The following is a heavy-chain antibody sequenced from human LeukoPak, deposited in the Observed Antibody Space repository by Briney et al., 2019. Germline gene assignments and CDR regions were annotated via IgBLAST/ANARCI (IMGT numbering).Heavy chain of an antibody. CDR3: ACVYDSSGYSYWGFDY. Sequence: GGSLRLSCAASGFTFSSYAMSWVRQAPGKGLEWVSSASGSGGSTYYADSVKGRFTISRDNSKNTLYLQMNSLRAEDTAVYYCACVYDSSGYSYWGFDYWGQGTLVTVSS. CDR2: ASGSGGST. CDR1: GFTFSSYA. V-gene: IGHV3-23*01. J-gene: IGHJ4*02. D-gene: IGHD3-22*01.